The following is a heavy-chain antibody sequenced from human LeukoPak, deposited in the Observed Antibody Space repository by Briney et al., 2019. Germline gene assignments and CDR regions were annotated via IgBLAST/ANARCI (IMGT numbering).Heavy chain of an antibody. CDR1: GFTFSSYA. Sequence: GGSLRLSCAASGFTFSSYAMSWVRQAPGKGLEWVSAISGSGGSTYYADPVKGRFTISRDNSKNTLYLQMNSLRAEDTAVYYCAKPSSSWPSYYFDYWGQGTLVTVSS. V-gene: IGHV3-23*01. CDR2: ISGSGGST. CDR3: AKPSSSWPSYYFDY. D-gene: IGHD6-13*01. J-gene: IGHJ4*02.